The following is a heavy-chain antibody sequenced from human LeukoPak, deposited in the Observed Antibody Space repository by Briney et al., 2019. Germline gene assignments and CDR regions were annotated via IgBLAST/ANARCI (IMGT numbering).Heavy chain of an antibody. Sequence: GGSLRLSCAASGFTFDDYGMSWVRQAPGKGLEWVSGINWNGGSTGYADSVKGRFTISRDNAKNSLYLQMNSLRAEDTALYHCAVHDYGDCDPTFVYWGQGTLVTVSS. V-gene: IGHV3-20*01. D-gene: IGHD4-17*01. CDR1: GFTFDDYG. CDR2: INWNGGST. CDR3: AVHDYGDCDPTFVY. J-gene: IGHJ4*02.